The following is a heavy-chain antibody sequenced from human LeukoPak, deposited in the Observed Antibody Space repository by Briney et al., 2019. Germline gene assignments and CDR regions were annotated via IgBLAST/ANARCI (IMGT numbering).Heavy chain of an antibody. CDR1: GFTFSSYG. D-gene: IGHD1-14*01. J-gene: IGHJ4*02. Sequence: GGSLRLSCAVSGFTFSSYGMHWVRQAPGKGLVWVSRLSTDGSSTSYADSVKGRFTISRDNAKNTLYLQMNSLRAEDTAVYYRSRVGTGTTRDYWGQGTLVTVSS. V-gene: IGHV3-74*01. CDR2: LSTDGSST. CDR3: SRVGTGTTRDY.